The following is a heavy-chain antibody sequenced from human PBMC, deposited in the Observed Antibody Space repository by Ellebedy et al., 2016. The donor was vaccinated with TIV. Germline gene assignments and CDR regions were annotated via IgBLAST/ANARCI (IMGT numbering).Heavy chain of an antibody. CDR2: LHPSSGGT. D-gene: IGHD1-1*01. CDR1: GYIFTAYH. V-gene: IGHV1-2*02. J-gene: IGHJ4*02. Sequence: AASVTVSCKTSGYIFTAYHIHWVRQAPGQGLEWMGGLHPSSGGTKYAQNFQGRVSMTSDTSNSTASMELSRLNSDDTAVYYCAAFPYVSTTSAYWGQGTLVTVSS. CDR3: AAFPYVSTTSAY.